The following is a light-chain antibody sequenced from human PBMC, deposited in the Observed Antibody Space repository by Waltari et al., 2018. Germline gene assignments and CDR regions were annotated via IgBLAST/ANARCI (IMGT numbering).Light chain of an antibody. V-gene: IGKV3-20*01. CDR3: QKYGTLPAT. Sequence: DIFLTQSPGTLSLSPGEGAHPSCRASQSISRFLAWYQQKPGQAPRLLIYDASTRATGIPDRFSGSGSGTDFSLTISRLEPEDFAVYYCQKYGTLPATFGQGTKVEIK. CDR2: DAS. J-gene: IGKJ1*01. CDR1: QSISRF.